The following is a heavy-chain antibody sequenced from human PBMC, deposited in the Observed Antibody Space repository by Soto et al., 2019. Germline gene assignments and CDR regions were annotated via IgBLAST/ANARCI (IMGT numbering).Heavy chain of an antibody. CDR3: SKDRSSGWYGRIDAFDI. CDR1: GFTFSSYA. D-gene: IGHD6-19*01. CDR2: ISGSGGST. V-gene: IGHV3-23*01. J-gene: IGHJ3*02. Sequence: GGSLRLSCAASGFTFSSYAMSWVRQAPGKGLEWVSAISGSGGSTYYAESVKGRFTISRDNSKNTLYLQMNSLRAEDTAVYFCSKDRSSGWYGRIDAFDIWGQGTMVTVSS.